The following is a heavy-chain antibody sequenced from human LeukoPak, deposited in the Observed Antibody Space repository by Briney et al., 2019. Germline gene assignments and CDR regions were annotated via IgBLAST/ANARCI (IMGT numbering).Heavy chain of an antibody. V-gene: IGHV3-30*18. J-gene: IGHJ4*02. CDR2: MSFDGSIK. D-gene: IGHD1-26*01. CDR3: AKGLYSGSYSGLDY. CDR1: GFNFNTYG. Sequence: GGSLRLSCAGSGFNFNTYGMHWVRHAPGKGLEWVAVMSFDGSIKYYADSVKGRFTISRDNSKNTLSLQMNSLRAEDTAVYYCAKGLYSGSYSGLDYWGQGTLVTVSS.